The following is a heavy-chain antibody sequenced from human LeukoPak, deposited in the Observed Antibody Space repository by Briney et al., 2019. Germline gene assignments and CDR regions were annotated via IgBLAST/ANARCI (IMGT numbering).Heavy chain of an antibody. D-gene: IGHD6-19*01. CDR3: ARVDSGWSSPHGY. CDR2: INAGNGNT. V-gene: IGHV1-3*01. CDR1: GYTFTSYA. J-gene: IGHJ4*02. Sequence: ASVKVSCKASGYTFTSYAMHWVRQAPGQRLEGMGWINAGNGNTKYSQKFQGRATITRDTSASTAYMELSSLRSEDTAVYYCARVDSGWSSPHGYWGQGTLVTVSS.